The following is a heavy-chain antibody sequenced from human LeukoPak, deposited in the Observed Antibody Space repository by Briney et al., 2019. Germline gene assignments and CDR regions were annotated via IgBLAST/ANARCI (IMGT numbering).Heavy chain of an antibody. Sequence: SETLSLTCTVSGGSISSSSYYWGWIRQPPGKGLEWIESIYYSGSTYHNPSLKSRVTISVDTSKNQFSLKLTSVTAADTAVYYCARSQQWLIPFDYWGQGTLVTVSS. J-gene: IGHJ4*02. CDR2: IYYSGST. CDR1: GGSISSSSYY. D-gene: IGHD6-19*01. CDR3: ARSQQWLIPFDY. V-gene: IGHV4-39*07.